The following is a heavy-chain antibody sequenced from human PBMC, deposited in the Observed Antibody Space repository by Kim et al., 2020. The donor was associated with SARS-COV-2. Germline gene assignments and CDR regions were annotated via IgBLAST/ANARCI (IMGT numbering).Heavy chain of an antibody. V-gene: IGHV4-39*01. D-gene: IGHD6-19*01. J-gene: IGHJ6*02. CDR3: ARLSGWLASYYYGMDV. CDR2: IYYSGST. Sequence: SETLSLTCTVSGGSISSSSYYWGWIRQPPGKGLEWIGSIYYSGSTYYNPSLKSRVTISVDTSKNQFSLKLSSVTAADTAVYYCARLSGWLASYYYGMDVWGQGTTVTVSS. CDR1: GGSISSSSYY.